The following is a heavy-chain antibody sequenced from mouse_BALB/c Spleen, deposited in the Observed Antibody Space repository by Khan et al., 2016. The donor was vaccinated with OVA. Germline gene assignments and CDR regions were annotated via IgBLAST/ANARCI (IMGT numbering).Heavy chain of an antibody. CDR2: INTYTGEP. Sequence: QIQLVQSGPELKKPGETVKISCKPSGYTFTNYGMNWVKQSPGKALKWMGWINTYTGEPTYADDFKGRFAFSLETSASTAYLQINNLKNEDTATYFCARPPYFSYTLDYWGQGTSVTVSS. CDR3: ARPPYFSYTLDY. CDR1: GYTFTNYG. D-gene: IGHD2-10*01. J-gene: IGHJ4*01. V-gene: IGHV9-3-1*01.